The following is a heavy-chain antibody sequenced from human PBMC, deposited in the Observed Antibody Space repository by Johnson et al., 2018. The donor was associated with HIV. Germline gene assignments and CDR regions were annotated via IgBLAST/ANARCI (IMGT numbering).Heavy chain of an antibody. Sequence: VQLVESGGGLVQPGGSLRLSCAASGFTFSSYWMSWVRQAPGKGLEWVANIKQDGSEKYYVDSVKGRFTMSRDNSKNTLYLQMNSLRAEDTAVYYCARECSGGSCYPLDHDAFDIWGQGTMVTVSS. CDR3: ARECSGGSCYPLDHDAFDI. CDR1: GFTFSSYW. V-gene: IGHV3-7*01. CDR2: IKQDGSEK. D-gene: IGHD2-15*01. J-gene: IGHJ3*02.